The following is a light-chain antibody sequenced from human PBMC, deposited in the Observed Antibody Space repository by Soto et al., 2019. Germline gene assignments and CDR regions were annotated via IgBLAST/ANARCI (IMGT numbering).Light chain of an antibody. CDR2: INSDGSH. V-gene: IGLV4-69*01. Sequence: QLVLTQSPSASASLGASVKLTCTLSSGHSSYAIAWHQQQPEKGPRYLMKINSDGSHSKGDGIPDRFSGSSSGAERYLTISSLQSEDAADYYCQTWVSGIEVFGGGTKLTVL. CDR3: QTWVSGIEV. CDR1: SGHSSYA. J-gene: IGLJ2*01.